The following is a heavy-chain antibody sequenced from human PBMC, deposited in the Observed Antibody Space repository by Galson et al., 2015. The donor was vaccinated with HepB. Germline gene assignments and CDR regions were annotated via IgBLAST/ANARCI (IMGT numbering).Heavy chain of an antibody. CDR3: ATAAGMGASWDF. Sequence: CAASGFSFRSYALSWVRQAPGKRLEWVAADGGTTEYAAPVKGRFTISRDESKDTLYLQMNNLKTEDTAVYYCATAAGMGASWDFWGQGTLVTVSS. V-gene: IGHV3-23*01. CDR2: ADGGTT. CDR1: GFSFRSYA. J-gene: IGHJ4*02. D-gene: IGHD1-26*01.